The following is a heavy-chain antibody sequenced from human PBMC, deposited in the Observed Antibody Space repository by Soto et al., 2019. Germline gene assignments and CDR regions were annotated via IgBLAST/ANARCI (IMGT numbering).Heavy chain of an antibody. CDR1: GYTLTELS. Sequence: ASVKVSCKVSGYTLTELSMHWVRQAPGKGLEWMGGFDPEDGETIYAQKFQGRVTMTEDTSTDTAYMELSSLRSEDTAVYYCATGIGVPAATYYYYYYMDVWGKGTTVTVSS. CDR3: ATGIGVPAATYYYYYYMDV. D-gene: IGHD2-2*01. V-gene: IGHV1-24*01. CDR2: FDPEDGET. J-gene: IGHJ6*03.